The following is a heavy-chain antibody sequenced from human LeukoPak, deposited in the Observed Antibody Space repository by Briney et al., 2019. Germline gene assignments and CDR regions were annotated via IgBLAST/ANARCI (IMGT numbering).Heavy chain of an antibody. V-gene: IGHV1-2*02. D-gene: IGHD3-3*01. CDR3: ARADFIDAGPYLIGP. J-gene: IGHJ5*02. CDR1: GYSFTDYY. Sequence: ASGRVSCKTSGYSFTDYYIHWVRQAPGHGLEWMGWINTKSGRTSSARKFQGRVTMTRDPSITTVYMDMAWLTSDDTAIYFCARADFIDAGPYLIGPWGQGTLVTVSS. CDR2: INTKSGRT.